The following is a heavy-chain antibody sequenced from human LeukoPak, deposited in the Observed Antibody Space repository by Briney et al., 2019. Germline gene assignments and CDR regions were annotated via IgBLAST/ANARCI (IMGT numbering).Heavy chain of an antibody. V-gene: IGHV3-48*03. CDR1: GFTFSSYE. CDR2: ISSSGSTI. Sequence: GGFLRLSCAASGFTFSSYEMNWVRQAPGKGLEWVSYISSSGSTIYYADSVKGRFTISRDNAKNSLYLQMNSLRAEDTAVYYCARVLRYFDWLNDYWGQGTLVTVSS. J-gene: IGHJ4*02. CDR3: ARVLRYFDWLNDY. D-gene: IGHD3-9*01.